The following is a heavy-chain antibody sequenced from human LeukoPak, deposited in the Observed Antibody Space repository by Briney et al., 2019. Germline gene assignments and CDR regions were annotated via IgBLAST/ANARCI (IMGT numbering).Heavy chain of an antibody. Sequence: GGSLRLSCAASGFTFSSYEMNWVRQAPGKGLEWVSYISSSGSTIYYADSVKGRFTISRDNAKNSLYLQMNSLRAEDTAVYYCARATEGYCGSTSCPNWFDPWGQGTLVTVSS. J-gene: IGHJ5*02. V-gene: IGHV3-48*03. CDR2: ISSSGSTI. CDR1: GFTFSSYE. D-gene: IGHD2-2*01. CDR3: ARATEGYCGSTSCPNWFDP.